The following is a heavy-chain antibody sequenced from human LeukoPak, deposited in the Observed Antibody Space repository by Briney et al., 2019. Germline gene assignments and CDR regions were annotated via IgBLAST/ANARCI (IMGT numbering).Heavy chain of an antibody. CDR2: INPSGGGT. V-gene: IGHV1-46*01. D-gene: IGHD4-17*01. J-gene: IGHJ4*02. CDR3: ARSYDYGDHFDY. Sequence: ASVKVSCKASGYTFINYYMHWVRQAPGQGLEWMGIINPSGGGTSYAQKFQGRVTMTRVTSTSTVYMELYSLRSEDTAVYYCARSYDYGDHFDYWGQGTLVTVSS. CDR1: GYTFINYY.